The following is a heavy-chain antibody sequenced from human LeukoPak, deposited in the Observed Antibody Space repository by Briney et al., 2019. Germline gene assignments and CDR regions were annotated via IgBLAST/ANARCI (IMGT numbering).Heavy chain of an antibody. CDR1: GFTFDDYA. Sequence: GRSLRLSCAASGFTFDDYAMHWVRHAPGKGLEWVSGISWNSGGIGYADSVKGRFTISRDNAKNSLYPQMNSLRAEDTALYYCAKVIAHWDYDILTGYYDHWGQGTLVTVSS. V-gene: IGHV3-9*01. CDR3: AKVIAHWDYDILTGYYDH. D-gene: IGHD3-9*01. CDR2: ISWNSGGI. J-gene: IGHJ4*02.